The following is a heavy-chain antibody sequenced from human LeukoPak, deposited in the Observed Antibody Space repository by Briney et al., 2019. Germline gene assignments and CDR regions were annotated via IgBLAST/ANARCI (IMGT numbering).Heavy chain of an antibody. J-gene: IGHJ4*02. D-gene: IGHD2-2*01. Sequence: GGSLRLSCAASGLTFSDYYMSWIRQAPGKGLEWVSYIGDSGSTIYYADSVKGRFTISWDNAKNSLFLQMNSLRAEDTAVYYCASQDCGTTSCYLPYWGQGTLVTVSS. CDR3: ASQDCGTTSCYLPY. CDR1: GLTFSDYY. CDR2: IGDSGSTI. V-gene: IGHV3-11*01.